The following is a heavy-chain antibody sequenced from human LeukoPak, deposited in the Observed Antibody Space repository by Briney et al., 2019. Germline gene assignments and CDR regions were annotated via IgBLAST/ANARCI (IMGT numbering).Heavy chain of an antibody. D-gene: IGHD3-22*01. CDR2: ISSGSKNI. V-gene: IGHV3-21*01. Sequence: PGGSLRLSCAASGFTFSSYSMNWVRQAPGKGLEWVSSISSGSKNIYYADSVKGRFTISRDNAKDSLYLQMNSLRAEDTAVYYCARGRPGKISMIVVITPPAFDYWGQGTLVTVSS. CDR3: ARGRPGKISMIVVITPPAFDY. CDR1: GFTFSSYS. J-gene: IGHJ4*02.